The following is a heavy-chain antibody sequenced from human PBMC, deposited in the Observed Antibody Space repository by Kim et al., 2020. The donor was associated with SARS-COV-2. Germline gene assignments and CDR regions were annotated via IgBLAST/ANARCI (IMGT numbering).Heavy chain of an antibody. CDR1: GFTFNTYA. Sequence: GGSLRLSCAASGFTFNTYAMSWARQAPGKGLQWLSAISGSGSNTYYTDSVKGRFTISRDNSKNTLYLQLSSLRAEDTAVYYCVKDKSAVAGIYDGFDIWGQGTMVTVSS. V-gene: IGHV3-23*01. J-gene: IGHJ3*02. CDR3: VKDKSAVAGIYDGFDI. CDR2: ISGSGSNT. D-gene: IGHD6-19*01.